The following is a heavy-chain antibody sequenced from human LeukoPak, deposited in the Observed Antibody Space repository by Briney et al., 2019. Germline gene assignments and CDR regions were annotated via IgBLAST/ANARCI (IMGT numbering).Heavy chain of an antibody. Sequence: GGSLRLSCAASGFTFSSYGMHWVRQAPGKGLEWVAFIRYDGSNKYYADSVKGRFTISRDNSKNTLYLQMNSLRAEDTAVYYCAKDQVVGATKGRYYFDYWGQGTLVTVSS. J-gene: IGHJ4*02. CDR2: IRYDGSNK. V-gene: IGHV3-30*02. CDR3: AKDQVVGATKGRYYFDY. D-gene: IGHD1-26*01. CDR1: GFTFSSYG.